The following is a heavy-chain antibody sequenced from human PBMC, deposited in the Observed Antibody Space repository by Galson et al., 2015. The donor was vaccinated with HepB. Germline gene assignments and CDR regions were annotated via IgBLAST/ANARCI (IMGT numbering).Heavy chain of an antibody. CDR1: GYTFTSYY. Sequence: SVKVSCKASGYTFTSYYMHWVRQAPGQALEWMGIINPSGGSTSYAQRFQGRVTMTRDTSTSTVYMELSSLRSEDTAVYYCARVESSGWTDWGQGTLVTVSS. V-gene: IGHV1-46*01. CDR3: ARVESSGWTD. J-gene: IGHJ4*02. CDR2: INPSGGST. D-gene: IGHD6-19*01.